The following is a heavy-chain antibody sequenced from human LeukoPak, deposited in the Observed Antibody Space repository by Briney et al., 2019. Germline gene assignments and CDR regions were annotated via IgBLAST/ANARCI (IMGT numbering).Heavy chain of an antibody. V-gene: IGHV1-69*06. CDR3: ARDGNAHSHYYYYMDV. J-gene: IGHJ6*03. CDR2: IIPIFGTA. D-gene: IGHD1-1*01. Sequence: SVKVSCKASGGTFSSYAISWVRQAPGEGREWMGRIIPIFGTANYAQKFQGRVTITADKSTSTAYMELSSLRSEDTAVYYCARDGNAHSHYYYYMDVWGKGTTVTVSS. CDR1: GGTFSSYA.